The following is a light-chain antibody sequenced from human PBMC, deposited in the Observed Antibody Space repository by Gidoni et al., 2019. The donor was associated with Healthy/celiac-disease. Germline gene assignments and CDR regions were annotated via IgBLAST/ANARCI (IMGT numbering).Light chain of an antibody. CDR3: QQYDNLPIT. CDR2: DAS. CDR1: QDISNY. J-gene: IGKJ5*01. Sequence: DIQMTKSPSSLSASVGDRVTIPCQASQDISNYLNWYQQKPGKAPKLLIYDASNLETGVPSRFSGSGSGTDFTFTISSLQPEDIATYYCQQYDNLPITFGQGTRLEIK. V-gene: IGKV1-33*01.